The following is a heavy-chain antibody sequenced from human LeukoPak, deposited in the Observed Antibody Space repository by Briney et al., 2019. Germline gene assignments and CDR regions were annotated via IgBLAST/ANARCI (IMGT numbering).Heavy chain of an antibody. J-gene: IGHJ4*02. CDR1: GFTFSDHY. V-gene: IGHV3-72*01. CDR2: TRNKANSYTT. Sequence: PGGSLRLSCAASGFTFSDHYMDWVRQAPGKGLEWVSRTRNKANSYTTEYAASVKGRFTISRDDSKNSLYLQMNSLKTEDTAVYYCVKEGTTDYWGQGTLVTVSS. CDR3: VKEGTTDY. D-gene: IGHD4-11*01.